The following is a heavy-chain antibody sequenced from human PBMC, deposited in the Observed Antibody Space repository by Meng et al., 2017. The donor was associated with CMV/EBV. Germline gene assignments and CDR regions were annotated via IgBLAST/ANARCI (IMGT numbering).Heavy chain of an antibody. V-gene: IGHV3-11*01. CDR2: ISSSGSSI. CDR1: GFSFSDYY. CDR3: ARERDIVPTIRLPSDY. Sequence: GESLKISCAASGFSFSDYYMSWIRQTPGKGLEWVSYISSSGSSIYYADSVKGRFTISRDNAKNSLYLQMNGLRAEDTAVYYCARERDIVPTIRLPSDYWGQGTLVTVSS. J-gene: IGHJ4*02. D-gene: IGHD5-12*01.